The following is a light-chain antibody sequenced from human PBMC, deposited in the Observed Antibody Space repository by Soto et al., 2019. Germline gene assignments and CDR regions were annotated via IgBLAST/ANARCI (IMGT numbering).Light chain of an antibody. V-gene: IGKV3-15*01. Sequence: EIVMTQSPATLSVSPGERATLSCRASQSVGSNLAWYQQKPGQAPRLLIYGASTRATGIPARLSGSGSGTELSLTISRLQSEDFAVYYCQQYHNCLLYTVGQGTKLEIK. CDR3: QQYHNCLLYT. CDR2: GAS. J-gene: IGKJ2*01. CDR1: QSVGSN.